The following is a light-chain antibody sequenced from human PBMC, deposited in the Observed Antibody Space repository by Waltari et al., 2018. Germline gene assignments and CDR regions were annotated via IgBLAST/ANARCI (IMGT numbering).Light chain of an antibody. CDR1: QSISTW. Sequence: TQMTQSPSTLSASVGDRITITCRASQSISTWLAWYQQKPGKAPKPLSYEALKLESGVPSRFSGGGSGTQFTLTITSLQPDDVGSYYCQQYNSYPWTFGQGTKVEI. CDR3: QQYNSYPWT. J-gene: IGKJ1*01. V-gene: IGKV1-5*01. CDR2: EAL.